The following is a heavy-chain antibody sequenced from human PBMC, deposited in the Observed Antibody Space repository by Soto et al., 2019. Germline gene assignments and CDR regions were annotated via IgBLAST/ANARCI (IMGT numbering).Heavy chain of an antibody. CDR1: GFSVSSNY. Sequence: PGGSLRLSCAASGFSVSSNYMSWVRQAPGKGLEWVSVIYTGGSTHYADSVEGRFTISRDISKNTLYLQMNSLRAEDTAVYYCARDPGSIAVAGTIWGQGTPVTAPQ. D-gene: IGHD6-19*01. CDR2: IYTGGST. J-gene: IGHJ4*02. V-gene: IGHV3-53*01. CDR3: ARDPGSIAVAGTI.